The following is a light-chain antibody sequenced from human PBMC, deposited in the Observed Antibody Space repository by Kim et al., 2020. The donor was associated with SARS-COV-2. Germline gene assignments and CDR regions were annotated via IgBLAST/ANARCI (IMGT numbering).Light chain of an antibody. Sequence: GQSITISCTGTSSDVGGYNYVSWYQQHPGKAPKLMIYDVSKRPSGVSNRFSGSKPGNTASLTISGLQAEDEADYYCSSYTSSSTVVFGGGTQLTVL. V-gene: IGLV2-14*04. CDR2: DVS. J-gene: IGLJ2*01. CDR3: SSYTSSSTVV. CDR1: SSDVGGYNY.